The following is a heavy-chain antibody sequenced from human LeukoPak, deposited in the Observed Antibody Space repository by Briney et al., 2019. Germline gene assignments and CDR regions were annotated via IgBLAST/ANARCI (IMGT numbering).Heavy chain of an antibody. D-gene: IGHD1-26*01. V-gene: IGHV2-5*02. J-gene: IGHJ4*01. CDR1: GFSLRTTGAG. CDR2: LYWDNGK. Sequence: SGPTLVKPTHTLTLTCTLSGFSLRTTGAGVGWVRQPPGKALQWLALLYWDNGKRYSPSLRRMHTISQDTSKNLVVLTITNMDPVDTATYYCTQQQGGLPFAYCGERARVTVYS. CDR3: TQQQGGLPFAY.